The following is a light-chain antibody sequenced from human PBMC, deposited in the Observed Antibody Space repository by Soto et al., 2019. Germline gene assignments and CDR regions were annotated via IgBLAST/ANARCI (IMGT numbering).Light chain of an antibody. J-gene: IGKJ2*01. Sequence: EIQMTQSPSTLSASVGDRVTITCRASQSISTWVAWYQQRPGKAPKVLIYDASNLQSGVPSRFIGSGSGTEFTLTISSLQPDDFATYFCQQYNEYLYTFGQGTKLEIK. CDR2: DAS. CDR1: QSISTW. V-gene: IGKV1-5*01. CDR3: QQYNEYLYT.